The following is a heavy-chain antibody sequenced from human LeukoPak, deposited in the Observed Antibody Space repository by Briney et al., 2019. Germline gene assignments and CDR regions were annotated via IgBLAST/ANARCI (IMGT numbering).Heavy chain of an antibody. V-gene: IGHV3-7*01. J-gene: IGHJ4*02. CDR1: GFTFSQYW. Sequence: GGSLRLSCAASGFTFSQYWMSWVRQAPGKGLEWVANIKHDGSEKQDGSEKNYVDSVKGRFTISRDNAKNSLYLQMNSLRAEDTAVYYCARDFFEDRSVGRDSSSPFDYWGQGTLVTVSS. CDR2: IKHDGSEKQDGSEK. D-gene: IGHD6-13*01. CDR3: ARDFFEDRSVGRDSSSPFDY.